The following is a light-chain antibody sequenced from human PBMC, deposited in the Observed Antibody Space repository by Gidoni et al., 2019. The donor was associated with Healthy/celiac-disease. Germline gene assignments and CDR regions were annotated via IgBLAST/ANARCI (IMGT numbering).Light chain of an antibody. V-gene: IGLV1-40*01. CDR1: SSNIGAGYD. J-gene: IGLJ2*01. Sequence: QSVLTQPPSLSGAPGQRVTISYTGSSSNIGAGYDVHWYQQLPGTAPKLLIYGNSNRPSGVPDRFSGSKSGTSASLAITGLQAEDEADYYCQSYDSSLSEVFGGGTKLTVL. CDR2: GNS. CDR3: QSYDSSLSEV.